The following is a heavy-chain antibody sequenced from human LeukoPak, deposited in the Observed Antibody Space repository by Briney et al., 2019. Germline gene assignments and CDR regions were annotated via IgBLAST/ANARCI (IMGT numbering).Heavy chain of an antibody. J-gene: IGHJ4*02. D-gene: IGHD5-12*01. V-gene: IGHV4-39*01. CDR3: ARLVATSPRFDY. CDR1: GGSISSSRYY. CDR2: IYYSGST. Sequence: SETLSLTCTVSGGSISSSRYYWGWIRQPPGQGLEWIGSIYYSGSTYYNPSLKSRVTISVDTSKKQFSLKLSSVTAADTAVYYCARLVATSPRFDYWGQGTLVTVSS.